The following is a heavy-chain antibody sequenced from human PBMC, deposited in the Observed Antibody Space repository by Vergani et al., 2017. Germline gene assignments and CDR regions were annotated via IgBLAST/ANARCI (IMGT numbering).Heavy chain of an antibody. CDR1: GFNFPSFT. CDR3: AMHFTASVKSPPHPDWFDP. J-gene: IGHJ5*02. V-gene: IGHV3-21*06. CDR2: IKFPPGEI. D-gene: IGHD3-3*02. Sequence: EAYLVQSGGGLVTPGGSLRLSCAASGFNFPSFTMNWVRQAPGRGLEWISFIKFPPGEIFYADSVKGGFTISRDNVKNVLFLQMENLRAADTGVYFCAMHFTASVKSPPHPDWFDPWGQGSLVTVSS.